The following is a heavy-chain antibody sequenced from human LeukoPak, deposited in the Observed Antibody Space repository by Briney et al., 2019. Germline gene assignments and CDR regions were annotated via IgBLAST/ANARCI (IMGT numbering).Heavy chain of an antibody. V-gene: IGHV4-31*03. CDR3: ARVRYDSSGYYFDY. J-gene: IGHJ4*02. D-gene: IGHD3-22*01. Sequence: SETLSLTCTVSGGSISSGGYYWSWIRQHQGKGLEWIGYIYYSGSTYYNPSLKSRVTISVDTSKNQFSLKLSSVTAADTAVYYCARVRYDSSGYYFDYWGQGTLVTVSS. CDR2: IYYSGST. CDR1: GGSISSGGYY.